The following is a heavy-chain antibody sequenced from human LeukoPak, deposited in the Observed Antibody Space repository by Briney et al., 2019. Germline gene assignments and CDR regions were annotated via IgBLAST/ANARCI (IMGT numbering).Heavy chain of an antibody. CDR2: ISNSGSTI. V-gene: IGHV3-48*03. CDR1: EFTFSNYD. Sequence: PGGSLRLCGAASEFTFSNYDMNWVRQAPGKGLEWVSYISNSGSTIYYADSVKGRFTISRDNARNSLYLQMNSLRAEDTALYYCARDLSSTTGYYYYGMDVWGQGTTVTVSS. D-gene: IGHD2/OR15-2a*01. CDR3: ARDLSSTTGYYYYGMDV. J-gene: IGHJ6*02.